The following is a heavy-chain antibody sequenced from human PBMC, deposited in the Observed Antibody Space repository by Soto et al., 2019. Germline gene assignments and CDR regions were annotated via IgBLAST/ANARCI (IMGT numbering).Heavy chain of an antibody. V-gene: IGHV3-15*07. CDR3: ATGRSLQYLDWLEDFDP. Sequence: EVQLVESGGGLVKPGGSLRLSCAASGFSFSDAWMNWVRQAPGKGLDWVGRIKSKTDGGTTVYAAPVKGRFTISRDDSKNSRNLKMNGLKPEDTAVYYCATGRSLQYLDWLEDFDPWGQGPWSPSRQ. J-gene: IGHJ5*02. CDR1: GFSFSDAW. D-gene: IGHD3-9*01. CDR2: IKSKTDGGTT.